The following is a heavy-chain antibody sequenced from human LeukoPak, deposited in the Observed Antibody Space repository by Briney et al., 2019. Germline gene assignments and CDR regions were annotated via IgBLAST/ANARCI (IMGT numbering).Heavy chain of an antibody. D-gene: IGHD2-8*01. CDR3: TTDEWS. Sequence: GGSLRLSCAASGFTYTNAWMSWVRQAPGKGLECVGHIKSKTDGGTTEYAASVKGRFTISRDDSKNTLDLQMISLKVEDTAVYYCTTDEWSWGQGTLVTVSS. V-gene: IGHV3-15*01. CDR1: GFTYTNAW. J-gene: IGHJ4*02. CDR2: IKSKTDGGTT.